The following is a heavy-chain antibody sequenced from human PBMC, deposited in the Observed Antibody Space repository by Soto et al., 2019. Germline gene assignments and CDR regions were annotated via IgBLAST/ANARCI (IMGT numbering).Heavy chain of an antibody. CDR3: ARKGSGDYALDY. Sequence: QITLKESGPPLVKPTQTLTLTCTLSGFSLSTGGVGVGWIRQSPGKALEWLAVIYWDDVKHYSPSLERRLTLTKDTSESEVVLTMTNMDPVDTATYYCARKGSGDYALDYWGQGILVTVSS. CDR1: GFSLSTGGVG. D-gene: IGHD4-17*01. V-gene: IGHV2-5*02. J-gene: IGHJ4*02. CDR2: IYWDDVK.